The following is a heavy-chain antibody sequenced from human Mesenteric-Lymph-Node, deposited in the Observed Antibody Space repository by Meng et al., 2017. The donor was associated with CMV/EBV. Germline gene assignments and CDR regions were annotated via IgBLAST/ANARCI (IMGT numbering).Heavy chain of an antibody. V-gene: IGHV3-21*01. D-gene: IGHD2-2*01. Sequence: GGSLRLSCAASGFTFSNYNMNWVRQAPGKGLEWVSSISGSSRDIYYADSVKGRFTISKDNAKKSLYLQMNSLGAEETAVYYCARRLGPAAVYGMVVWGQGATVTVSS. J-gene: IGHJ6*02. CDR1: GFTFSNYN. CDR3: ARRLGPAAVYGMVV. CDR2: ISGSSRDI.